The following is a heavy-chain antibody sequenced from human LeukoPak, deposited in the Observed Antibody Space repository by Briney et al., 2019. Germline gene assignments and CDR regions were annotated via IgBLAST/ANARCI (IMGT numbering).Heavy chain of an antibody. CDR1: GYTFTSYG. D-gene: IGHD6-6*01. J-gene: IGHJ4*02. V-gene: IGHV1-69*13. Sequence: SVKVSCKASGYTFTSYGISWVRQAPGQGLEWMGGIIPIFGTANYAQKFQGRVTITADESTSTAYMELSSLRSEDTAVYYCARASKGIAARPSPFDYWGQGTLVTVSS. CDR3: ARASKGIAARPSPFDY. CDR2: IIPIFGTA.